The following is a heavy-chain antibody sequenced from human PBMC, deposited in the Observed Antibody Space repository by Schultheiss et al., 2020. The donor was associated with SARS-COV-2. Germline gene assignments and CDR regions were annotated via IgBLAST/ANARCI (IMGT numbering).Heavy chain of an antibody. J-gene: IGHJ3*02. CDR2: IYHSGST. V-gene: IGHV4-4*02. Sequence: GSLRLSCAVSGGSISSSNWWSWVRQPPGKGLEWIGEIYHSGSTNYNPSLKSRVTISVDKSKNQFSLKLSSVTAADTAVYYCARGGGFSDEAFDIWGQGTMVTVSS. CDR3: ARGGGFSDEAFDI. D-gene: IGHD3-16*01. CDR1: GGSISSSNW.